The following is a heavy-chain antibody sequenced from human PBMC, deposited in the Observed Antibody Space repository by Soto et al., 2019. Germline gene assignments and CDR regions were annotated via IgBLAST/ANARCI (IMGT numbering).Heavy chain of an antibody. CDR3: AREYTAWPLAYGLDV. J-gene: IGHJ6*02. V-gene: IGHV3-21*01. D-gene: IGHD2-2*02. Sequence: PGGSLRLSCVGSGFTFSNYSINWVRQTPGKGLEWASSISSRSDIYYADSVKGRFTISRDNAKNSVSLQMNSLRAEDTAVYYCAREYTAWPLAYGLDVWGQGTTVTVSS. CDR1: GFTFSNYS. CDR2: ISSRSDI.